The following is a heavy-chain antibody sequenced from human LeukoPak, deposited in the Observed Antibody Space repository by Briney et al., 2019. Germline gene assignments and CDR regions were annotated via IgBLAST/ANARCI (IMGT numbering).Heavy chain of an antibody. V-gene: IGHV1-18*01. D-gene: IGHD2-2*01. J-gene: IGHJ3*02. CDR1: GYTFTSYG. Sequence: ASVKVSCKASGYTFTSYGISWVRQAPGQGLEWMGWISAYNGNTNYAQKLRGRVTMTTDTSTSTAYMELRSLRSDDTAVYYCALDTLVVVPAAADAFDIWGQGTMVTVSS. CDR3: ALDTLVVVPAAADAFDI. CDR2: ISAYNGNT.